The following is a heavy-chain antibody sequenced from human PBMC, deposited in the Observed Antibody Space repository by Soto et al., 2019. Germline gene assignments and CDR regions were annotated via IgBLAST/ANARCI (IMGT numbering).Heavy chain of an antibody. D-gene: IGHD3-22*01. CDR2: IIPIFGTT. CDR3: ARTLHYYDTSAQNY. V-gene: IGHV1-69*06. Sequence: SVKVSCKTSGDTFSSYGITWVRQAPGQGLEWMGRIIPIFGTTDYAQKFQGRVTITADKSTSTAYMELSSLRSEDTAVYYCARTLHYYDTSAQNYWGQGTLVTAPQ. J-gene: IGHJ4*02. CDR1: GDTFSSYG.